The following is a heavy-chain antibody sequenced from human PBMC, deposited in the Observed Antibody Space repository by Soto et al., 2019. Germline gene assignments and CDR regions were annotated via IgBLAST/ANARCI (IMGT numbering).Heavy chain of an antibody. V-gene: IGHV4-59*01. CDR3: ARAPLVLTRSYFDS. Sequence: SETLSLTCTVSDGSISNFYWSWIRQPPGKGLEWMGYISSSGNTNYNPSLKSRASISVDTSKHQFSLNLTSVTAADTAVYYCARAPLVLTRSYFDSWGQGTPVTVSS. CDR1: DGSISNFY. D-gene: IGHD3-9*01. CDR2: ISSSGNT. J-gene: IGHJ4*02.